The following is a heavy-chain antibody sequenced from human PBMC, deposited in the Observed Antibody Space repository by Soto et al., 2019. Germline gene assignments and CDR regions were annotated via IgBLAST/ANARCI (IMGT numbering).Heavy chain of an antibody. CDR3: AKDPILRYFDWLLEEDTYPAYFDY. Sequence: PGGSLRLSCAASGFTFSSYAMSWVRQAPGKGLEWVSAISGSGGSTYYADSVKGRFTISRDNSKNTLYLQMNSLRAEDTAVYYCAKDPILRYFDWLLEEDTYPAYFDYWGQGTLVTVSS. V-gene: IGHV3-23*01. CDR1: GFTFSSYA. J-gene: IGHJ4*02. D-gene: IGHD3-9*01. CDR2: ISGSGGST.